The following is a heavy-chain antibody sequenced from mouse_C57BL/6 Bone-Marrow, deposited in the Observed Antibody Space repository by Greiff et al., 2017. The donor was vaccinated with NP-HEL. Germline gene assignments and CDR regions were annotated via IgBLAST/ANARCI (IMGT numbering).Heavy chain of an antibody. D-gene: IGHD2-3*01. V-gene: IGHV2-4*01. J-gene: IGHJ3*01. CDR3: AKNNDGYYAAWFAY. CDR1: GFSLTSYG. CDR2: IWSGGST. Sequence: QVQLQQSGPGLVQPSQSLSITCTVSGFSLTSYGVHWVRQPPGKGLEWLGVIWSGGSTDYNAAFISRLSISKDNSKSQVFFKMNSLQADDTAIYYCAKNNDGYYAAWFAYWGQGTLVTVSA.